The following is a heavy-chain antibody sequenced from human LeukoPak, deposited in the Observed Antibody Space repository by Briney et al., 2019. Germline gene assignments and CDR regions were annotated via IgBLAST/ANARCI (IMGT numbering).Heavy chain of an antibody. J-gene: IGHJ4*02. V-gene: IGHV4-59*01. CDR2: VQSTGNR. CDR3: ARDKEHSYGRYFDH. CDR1: GVSISTYH. D-gene: IGHD5-18*01. Sequence: SETLSLTCTASGVSISTYHWNWIRKSPGKGLEWIGYVQSTGNRNYNPSLKSRVTMFLDTSKNQFALELTSVTAADTAVYYCARDKEHSYGRYFDHWGQGALVTVSS.